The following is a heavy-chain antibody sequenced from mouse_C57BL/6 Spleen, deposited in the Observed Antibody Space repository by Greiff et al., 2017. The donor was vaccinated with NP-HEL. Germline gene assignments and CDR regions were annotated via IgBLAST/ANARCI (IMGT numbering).Heavy chain of an antibody. J-gene: IGHJ3*01. CDR3: ARPIYYYGSSQAWFAC. V-gene: IGHV5-17*01. CDR1: GFTFSDYG. CDR2: ISSGSSTI. Sequence: EVKLVESGGGLVKPGGSLKLSCAASGFTFSDYGMHWVRQAPEKGLEWVAYISSGSSTIYYVDTVKGRFTNSRDNAKNTLFLQMTSLRSEDTAIDYCARPIYYYGSSQAWFACWGQGTLVTVSA. D-gene: IGHD1-1*01.